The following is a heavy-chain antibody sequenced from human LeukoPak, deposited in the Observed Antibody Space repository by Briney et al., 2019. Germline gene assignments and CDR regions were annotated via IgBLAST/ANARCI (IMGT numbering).Heavy chain of an antibody. CDR1: GITIAGYD. D-gene: IGHD3-16*01. CDR3: ARQFGPTDAFDI. J-gene: IGHJ3*02. CDR2: IKPRFSGT. V-gene: IGHV1-2*02. Sequence: GASVKVSFKASGITIAGYDVHWVRQAPGQGLEWMGRIKPRFSGTNHAEKFQGRVTMTRDTSMTTAYMELSSLTSDDTAVYYCARQFGPTDAFDIWGQGTMVTVSS.